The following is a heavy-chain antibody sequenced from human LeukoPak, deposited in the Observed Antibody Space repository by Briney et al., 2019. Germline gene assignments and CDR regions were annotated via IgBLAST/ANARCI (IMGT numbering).Heavy chain of an antibody. V-gene: IGHV3-23*01. J-gene: IGHJ4*02. D-gene: IGHD6-13*01. CDR2: ITGSGDTT. CDR3: VKDYSTIAAAANPLFDY. Sequence: PGGSLRLSCAASGFTFSSYAETWVRQAPGKGLEWVSGITGSGDTTFYADSVKGRFTISRDNSKNTLYLQMHSLRAEDTAVYYCVKDYSTIAAAANPLFDYWGQGALVTVSS. CDR1: GFTFSSYA.